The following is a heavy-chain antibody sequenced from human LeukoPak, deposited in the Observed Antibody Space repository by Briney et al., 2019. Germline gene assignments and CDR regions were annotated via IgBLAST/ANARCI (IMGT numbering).Heavy chain of an antibody. CDR2: ISYDGSNK. V-gene: IGHV3-30*03. Sequence: PGRSLRLSCAASGFTFSSYGMHWVRQAPGKGLEWVAVISYDGSNKYYADSVKGRFTISRDNAKNTLFLQMNSLRADDTAEYYCVREDSSGLFFDYWGQGTLVTVSS. CDR3: VREDSSGLFFDY. D-gene: IGHD6-19*01. CDR1: GFTFSSYG. J-gene: IGHJ4*02.